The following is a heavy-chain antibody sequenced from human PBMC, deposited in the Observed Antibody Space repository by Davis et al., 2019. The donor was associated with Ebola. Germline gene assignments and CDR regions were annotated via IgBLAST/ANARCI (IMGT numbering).Heavy chain of an antibody. D-gene: IGHD5-24*01. CDR1: GGSISSYY. V-gene: IGHV4-59*01. CDR3: VRGSDAYKTGY. J-gene: IGHJ4*02. CDR2: IYYSGST. Sequence: MPGGSLRLSCTVSGGSISSYYWSWIRQPPGKGLEWIGYIYYSGSTIYNPSLKSRVTISIDTSKNQFSLEVRSVTAADTAFYYCVRGSDAYKTGYWGQGTLVTVSS.